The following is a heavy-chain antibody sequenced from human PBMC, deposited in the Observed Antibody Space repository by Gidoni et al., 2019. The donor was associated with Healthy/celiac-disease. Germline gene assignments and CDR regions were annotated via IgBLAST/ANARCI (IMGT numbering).Heavy chain of an antibody. CDR2: ISSSSSTI. D-gene: IGHD3-10*01. V-gene: IGHV3-48*01. Sequence: EVQLVESGGGLVQPGGSLRLSCAASGFTFSSYSMNRVRQAPGKGLEWVSYISSSSSTIYYADSVKGRFTISRDNAKNSLYLQMNSLRAEDTAVYYCARGSLFGEPVGWFDPWGQGTLVTVSS. J-gene: IGHJ5*02. CDR1: GFTFSSYS. CDR3: ARGSLFGEPVGWFDP.